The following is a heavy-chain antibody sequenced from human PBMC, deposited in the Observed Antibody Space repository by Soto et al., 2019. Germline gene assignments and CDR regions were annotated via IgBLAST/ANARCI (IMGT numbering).Heavy chain of an antibody. CDR2: ITERGDKT. J-gene: IGHJ3*01. D-gene: IGHD1-1*01. Sequence: GGSLRLSCAASGFTFSGYAMSWVRQAPGKGLERVAAITERGDKTFYADSVRGRFPISRDNSKNTLHLQMNSLRAEDTALYYCAKDKPTTTAFDVWGQGTMVTVSS. CDR3: AKDKPTTTAFDV. V-gene: IGHV3-23*01. CDR1: GFTFSGYA.